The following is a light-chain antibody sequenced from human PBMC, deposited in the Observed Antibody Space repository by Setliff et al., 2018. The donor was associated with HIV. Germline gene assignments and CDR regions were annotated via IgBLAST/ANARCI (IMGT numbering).Light chain of an antibody. CDR3: SSYTTTSILL. CDR2: DVS. Sequence: QSALTQPASVSGSPGRSITISCTGTSSDIGTYNYVSWYQQHPGRAPKLMIYDVSFRPSGVSNRFSGSKSGSTASLTISGLQADDEADYYCSSYTTTSILLFGTGTKVTVL. CDR1: SSDIGTYNY. V-gene: IGLV2-14*03. J-gene: IGLJ1*01.